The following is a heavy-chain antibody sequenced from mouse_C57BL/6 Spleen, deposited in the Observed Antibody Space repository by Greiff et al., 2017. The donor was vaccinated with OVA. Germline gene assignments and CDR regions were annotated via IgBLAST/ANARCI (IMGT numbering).Heavy chain of an antibody. D-gene: IGHD2-1*01. Sequence: QVQLQQPGAELVKPGASVKLSCKASGYTFTSYWMQWVKQRPGQGLEWIGEIDPSDSYTNYNQKFKGKATLTVDTSSSTAYMQLSSLTSEDSAVYYCASSPYGNYCDHWRKGTTLTVSS. CDR2: IDPSDSYT. V-gene: IGHV1-50*01. CDR1: GYTFTSYW. J-gene: IGHJ2*01. CDR3: ASSPYGNYCDH.